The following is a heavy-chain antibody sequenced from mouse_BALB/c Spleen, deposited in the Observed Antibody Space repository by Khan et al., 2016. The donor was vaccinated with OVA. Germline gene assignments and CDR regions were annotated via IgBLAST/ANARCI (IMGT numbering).Heavy chain of an antibody. CDR2: ISCYNGVA. Sequence: LVKAGASVKISCKASGYSFNGYYIHWVKQSHGKSLEWIGYISCYNGVASYSQKFKGKATFTAHTSSTTAYMQLNSLTSEDSAVYYCARDGYYYALDYWGQGTSVTVSS. CDR1: GYSFNGYY. J-gene: IGHJ4*01. D-gene: IGHD2-3*01. CDR3: ARDGYYYALDY. V-gene: IGHV1S34*01.